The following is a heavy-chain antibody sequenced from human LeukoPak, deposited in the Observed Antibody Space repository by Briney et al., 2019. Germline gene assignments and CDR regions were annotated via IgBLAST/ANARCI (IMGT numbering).Heavy chain of an antibody. Sequence: GASVKVSCKASGYTFTGYYMHWVRQAPGQGLEWMGWINPNSGGTNYAQKFQGWVTMTRDTPISTAYMELSRLRSDDTAVYYCARDGHDFWSGYGSYNWFDPWGQGTLVTVSS. CDR3: ARDGHDFWSGYGSYNWFDP. D-gene: IGHD3-3*01. V-gene: IGHV1-2*04. CDR1: GYTFTGYY. CDR2: INPNSGGT. J-gene: IGHJ5*02.